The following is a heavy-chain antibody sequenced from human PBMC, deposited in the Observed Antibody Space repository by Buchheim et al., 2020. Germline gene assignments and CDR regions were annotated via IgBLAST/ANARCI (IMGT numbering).Heavy chain of an antibody. D-gene: IGHD6-6*01. CDR2: IYHSGTT. CDR3: ARLMAHSSLSRRYFDF. J-gene: IGHJ4*02. V-gene: IGHV4-4*02. CDR1: GGSITTNNW. Sequence: QVQLQESGPGLVKPSGTLSLTCGVSGGSITTNNWWTWVRQPPGKGLEWIGEIYHSGTTYYNPSLKSRVSISVDTSQNLFSLNLNSVTAADAAVYFCARLMAHSSLSRRYFDFWGQGTL.